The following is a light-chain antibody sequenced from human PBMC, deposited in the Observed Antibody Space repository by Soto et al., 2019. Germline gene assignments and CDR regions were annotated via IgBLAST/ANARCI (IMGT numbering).Light chain of an antibody. Sequence: DIVMNQSPDSLAVSLGERATINCKSSQSVLSSSNNKNNLAWYQKKPGQHPRLLIYWASTRESGVPDRFGGSGSGTDFTLTISGLPAEDVAVYYCQQYHTTPQPFGQGTKVE. CDR3: QQYHTTPQP. V-gene: IGKV4-1*01. CDR2: WAS. J-gene: IGKJ1*01. CDR1: QSVLSSSNNKNN.